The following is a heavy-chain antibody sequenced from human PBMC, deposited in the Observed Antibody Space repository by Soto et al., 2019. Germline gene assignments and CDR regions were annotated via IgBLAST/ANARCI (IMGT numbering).Heavy chain of an antibody. CDR3: ARIPGRNLDD. Sequence: PSETLSLTCAVSGGSISSGGYSWSWIRQPPGKGLEWIGYIYHSGSTYYNPSLKSRVTLSVDRSKNQFSLTLSSVTAADTAVEYCARIPGRNLDDWGQGILGNVSA. CDR2: IYHSGST. J-gene: IGHJ4*02. V-gene: IGHV4-30-2*01. CDR1: GGSISSGGYS.